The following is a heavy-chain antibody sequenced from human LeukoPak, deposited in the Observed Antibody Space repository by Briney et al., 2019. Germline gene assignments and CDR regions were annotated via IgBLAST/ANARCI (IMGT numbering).Heavy chain of an antibody. CDR1: GFTFSSHS. D-gene: IGHD2-15*01. CDR2: IKSKTDGGTT. V-gene: IGHV3-15*01. CDR3: TTEIGWYLDY. J-gene: IGHJ4*02. Sequence: PGGSLRLSCVASGFTFSSHSMNWVRQAPGKGLEWVGRIKSKTDGGTTDYAAPVKGRFTIPRDDSKNTLYLQMNSLKTEDTAVYYCTTEIGWYLDYWGQGTLVTVSS.